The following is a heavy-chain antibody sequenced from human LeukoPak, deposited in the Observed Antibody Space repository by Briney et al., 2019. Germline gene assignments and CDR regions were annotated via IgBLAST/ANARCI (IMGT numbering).Heavy chain of an antibody. CDR2: IYYSGST. CDR1: GGSISSYY. CDR3: ARHGLHLSGSLNWFDP. V-gene: IGHV4-39*01. Sequence: SETLSLTCTVSGGSISSYYWGWIRQPPGKGLEWIGSIYYSGSTYYNPSLKSRVTISVDTSKNQFSLKLSSVTAADTAVYYCARHGLHLSGSLNWFDPWGQGTLVTVSS. D-gene: IGHD1-26*01. J-gene: IGHJ5*02.